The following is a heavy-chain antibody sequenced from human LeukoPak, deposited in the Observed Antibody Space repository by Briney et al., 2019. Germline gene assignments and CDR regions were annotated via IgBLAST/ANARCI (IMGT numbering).Heavy chain of an antibody. Sequence: ASVKVSCKASGYTFTGYYMHWVRQAPGQGLEWIGWINPNSGGTNYAQKLQGRVTMTTDTSTSTAYMELRSLRSDDTAVYYCARGQDFWSGYLYFDYWGQGTLVTVSS. J-gene: IGHJ4*02. D-gene: IGHD3-3*01. CDR1: GYTFTGYY. CDR2: INPNSGGT. CDR3: ARGQDFWSGYLYFDY. V-gene: IGHV1-2*02.